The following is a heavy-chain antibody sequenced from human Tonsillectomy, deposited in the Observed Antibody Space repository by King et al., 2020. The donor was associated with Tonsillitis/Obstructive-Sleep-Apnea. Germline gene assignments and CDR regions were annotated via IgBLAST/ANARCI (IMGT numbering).Heavy chain of an antibody. Sequence: VQLVESGGGLVQPGGSLRLSCAASGFTFRSYAMSWVRQAPGKGLEWVSAISGSGGNTYYADSVKGRFAISRDNSKNTLYLQMNSLRAEDTAVYYCVASLGWLDDYWGQGTLVTVSS. CDR1: GFTFRSYA. J-gene: IGHJ4*02. V-gene: IGHV3-23*04. CDR2: ISGSGGNT. D-gene: IGHD3-3*01. CDR3: VASLGWLDDY.